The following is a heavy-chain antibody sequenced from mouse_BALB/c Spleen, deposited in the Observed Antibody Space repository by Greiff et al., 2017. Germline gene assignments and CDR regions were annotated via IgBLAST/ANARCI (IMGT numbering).Heavy chain of an antibody. CDR1: GYSITSDYA. CDR3: ARGRGWFAY. V-gene: IGHV3-2*02. J-gene: IGHJ3*01. Sequence: EVKLVESGPGLVKPSQSLSLTCTVTGYSITSDYAWNWIRQFPGNKLEWMGYISYSGSTSYNPSLKSRISITRDTSKNQFFLQLNSVTTEDTATYYCARGRGWFAYWGQGTLVTVSA. CDR2: ISYSGST.